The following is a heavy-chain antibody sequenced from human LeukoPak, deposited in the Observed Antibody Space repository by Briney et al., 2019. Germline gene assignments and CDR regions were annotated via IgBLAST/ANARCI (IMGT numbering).Heavy chain of an antibody. CDR2: ISGSGGST. CDR1: GFTFSSYA. CDR3: AKAPYDILTGYPAVDYMDV. V-gene: IGHV3-23*01. Sequence: PGGSLRLSCAASGFTFSSYAMSWVRQAPGKGLEWVSAISGSGGSTYYADSVKGRFTISRDNSKNTLYLQMNSLRAEDTAVYYCAKAPYDILTGYPAVDYMDVWGKGTTVTISS. J-gene: IGHJ6*03. D-gene: IGHD3-9*01.